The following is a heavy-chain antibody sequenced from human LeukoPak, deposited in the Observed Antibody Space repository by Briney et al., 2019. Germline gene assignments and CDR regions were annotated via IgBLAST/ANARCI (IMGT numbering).Heavy chain of an antibody. J-gene: IGHJ2*01. CDR3: AKPPNDYGYSYGYWYFDL. V-gene: IGHV3-7*01. CDR1: GFTFSSYW. Sequence: RSGGSLRLSCAASGFTFSSYWMSWVRQAPGKGLEWVANIKQDGSEKYYVDSVKGRFTISRDNSKNTLYLQMNSLRAEDTAVYYCAKPPNDYGYSYGYWYFDLWGRGTLVTVSS. D-gene: IGHD5-18*01. CDR2: IKQDGSEK.